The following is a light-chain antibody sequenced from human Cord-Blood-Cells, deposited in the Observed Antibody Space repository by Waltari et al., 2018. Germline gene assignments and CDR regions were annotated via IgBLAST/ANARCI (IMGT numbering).Light chain of an antibody. Sequence: QSALTQPPSASGSPGQSVTISCTGTSTYVGGYNYVSWYQQHPGKAPKPMIYEVSKRPAGVPDRCSGSKSGDTAALSVSGLQAEDEADYDCSSYAGSNDWVFGGGTKLTVL. CDR2: EVS. CDR1: STYVGGYNY. V-gene: IGLV2-8*01. J-gene: IGLJ3*02. CDR3: SSYAGSNDWV.